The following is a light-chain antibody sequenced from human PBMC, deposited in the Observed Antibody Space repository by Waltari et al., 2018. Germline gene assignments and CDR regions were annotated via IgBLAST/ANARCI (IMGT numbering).Light chain of an antibody. V-gene: IGKV3-20*01. CDR3: QHYVRLPVA. CDR1: QSVGRT. Sequence: EIVLTQSPGTLSLSPGERATPSCRASQSVGRTLAWYQQKPGQAPRLLIYGASNSATGTPDGFSGSGYGTGVRLTISRLDPADFAVYYCQHYVRLPVAFGQGTTVEIK. J-gene: IGKJ1*01. CDR2: GAS.